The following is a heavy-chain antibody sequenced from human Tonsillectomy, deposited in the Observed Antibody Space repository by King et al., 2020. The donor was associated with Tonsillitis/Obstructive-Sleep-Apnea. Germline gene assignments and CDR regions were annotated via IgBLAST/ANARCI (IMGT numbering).Heavy chain of an antibody. CDR2: IYWDDDK. D-gene: IGHD3-22*01. CDR3: AGIYSSSVYDFPFALDM. V-gene: IGHV2-5*02. Sequence: TLKESGPTLVKPTQTLTLTCSFSGFSLSTSGVGVGWIRQPPGKALEWLALIYWDDDKRYSPSPKSRLAITKDSSKNQVVLTMTNMDPVDTATYYCAGIYSSSVYDFPFALDMWGQVTMVIFSS. J-gene: IGHJ3*02. CDR1: GFSLSTSGVG.